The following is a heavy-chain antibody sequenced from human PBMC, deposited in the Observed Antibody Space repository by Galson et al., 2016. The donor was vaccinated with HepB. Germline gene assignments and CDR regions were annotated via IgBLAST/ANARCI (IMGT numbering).Heavy chain of an antibody. CDR3: ARDGEPLYDYGMDV. CDR1: GYAFTSYR. Sequence: SVKVSCKASGYAFTSYRILWVRQAPGQSLEWMGWINVGNGITKYSEKVQGRVTITSDTSASTVHMELSSLISGDTAVYYCARDGEPLYDYGMDVWGRGTTVIVSS. V-gene: IGHV1-3*01. J-gene: IGHJ6*02. CDR2: INVGNGIT. D-gene: IGHD1-14*01.